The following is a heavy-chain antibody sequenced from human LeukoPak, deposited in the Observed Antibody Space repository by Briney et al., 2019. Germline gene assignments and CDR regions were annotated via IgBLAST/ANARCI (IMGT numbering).Heavy chain of an antibody. CDR3: AIAGEGNIDYFDY. CDR2: IIPIFGTA. V-gene: IGHV1-69*13. J-gene: IGHJ4*02. CDR1: GGTFSSYA. Sequence: SVKVSCKASGGTFSSYAISGVRQPPGQGLEWMGGIIPIFGTAKYAQKCQGRGTITADESTSTAYQQRSRLRSEDTAVYCCAIAGEGNIDYFDYWGQGTLVTVSS. D-gene: IGHD2/OR15-2a*01.